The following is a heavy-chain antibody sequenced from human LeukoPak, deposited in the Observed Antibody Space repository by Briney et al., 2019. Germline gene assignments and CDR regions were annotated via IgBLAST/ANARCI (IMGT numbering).Heavy chain of an antibody. Sequence: PGGSLRLSCAMSGLKFSSYGIHWVRQAPGQGLEWVSYIGTSGTTIYYADSVKGRFTISRDNAKNSLYLQMNSLRAEDTAVYYCVRGRGAAYFDYWGQGTLVTVSS. CDR3: VRGRGAAYFDY. D-gene: IGHD2-15*01. CDR1: GLKFSSYG. J-gene: IGHJ4*02. CDR2: IGTSGTTI. V-gene: IGHV3-48*04.